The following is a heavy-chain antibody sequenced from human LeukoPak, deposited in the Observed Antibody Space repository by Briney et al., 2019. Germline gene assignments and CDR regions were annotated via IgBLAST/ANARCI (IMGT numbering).Heavy chain of an antibody. D-gene: IGHD3-22*01. CDR1: GGSISSSSYY. CDR2: IYYSGST. Sequence: SETLSLTCTVSGGSISSSSYYWGWIRQPPGKGLEWIGSIYYSGSTYYNPSLKSRFTISVDTSKNQFSLKLSSVTAADTAVYYCARDRPTYYDSSGYYLESDYWGQGTLVTVSS. J-gene: IGHJ4*02. CDR3: ARDRPTYYDSSGYYLESDY. V-gene: IGHV4-39*02.